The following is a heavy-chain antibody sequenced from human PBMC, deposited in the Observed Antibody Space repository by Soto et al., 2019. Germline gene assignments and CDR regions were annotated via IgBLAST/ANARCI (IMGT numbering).Heavy chain of an antibody. D-gene: IGHD3-10*01. CDR2: IYYSGST. CDR1: GGSISSYY. V-gene: IGHV4-59*12. J-gene: IGHJ4*02. CDR3: ARASPDYYGSGRAHFDY. Sequence: SETLSLTCTVSGGSISSYYWSWIRQPPGKGLEWIGYIYYSGSTNYNPSLKSRVTISVDKSKNQFSLKLSSVTAADTAVYYCARASPDYYGSGRAHFDYWGQGTLVTVSS.